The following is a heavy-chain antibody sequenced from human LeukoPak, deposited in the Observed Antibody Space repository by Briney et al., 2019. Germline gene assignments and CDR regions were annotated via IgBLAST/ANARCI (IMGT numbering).Heavy chain of an antibody. CDR2: IIPNLGTT. CDR1: GGTSDSHA. D-gene: IGHD3-22*01. V-gene: IGHV1-69*04. CDR3: ATTNDGGGYPWGDFFDF. Sequence: SVKVSCKASGGTSDSHAISWVRQAPGQGLEWMGRIIPNLGTTNRAQNFQDRVTLTADKSTNTAYMELTSLTSDDTAVYYCATTNDGGGYPWGDFFDFWGRGTLVTVSS. J-gene: IGHJ4*02.